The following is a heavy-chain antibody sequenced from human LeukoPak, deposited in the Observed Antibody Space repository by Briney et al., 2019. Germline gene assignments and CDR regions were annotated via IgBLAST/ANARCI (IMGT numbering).Heavy chain of an antibody. CDR3: AREVVIVPDYYYYGLDV. CDR2: ISSNGDSL. CDR1: GFTFSDYY. J-gene: IGHJ6*02. V-gene: IGHV3-11*01. D-gene: IGHD2/OR15-2a*01. Sequence: PGGSLRLSCAASGFTFSDYYMTWIRQAPGKGLEWVSFISSNGDSLYYADSVEGRFTISRDNAKHSVYLQMNGLRAEDTGVYYCAREVVIVPDYYYYGLDVWGQGTTDTVSS.